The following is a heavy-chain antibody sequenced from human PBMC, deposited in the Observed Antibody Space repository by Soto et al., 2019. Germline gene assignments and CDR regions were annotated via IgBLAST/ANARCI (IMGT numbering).Heavy chain of an antibody. V-gene: IGHV3-21*01. CDR3: ATNVVATTRALDI. J-gene: IGHJ3*02. D-gene: IGHD1-1*01. CDR1: GFTFSSYS. Sequence: VQLVESGGGLVKPGGSLRLSCAASGFTFSSYSMSWVRQAPGKGLEWVSYIGSSSTYIYYADSVKGRFTISRDNAKNSLYLQMHSLRAEDTAVYYCATNVVATTRALDIWGQGTMVTVSS. CDR2: IGSSSTYI.